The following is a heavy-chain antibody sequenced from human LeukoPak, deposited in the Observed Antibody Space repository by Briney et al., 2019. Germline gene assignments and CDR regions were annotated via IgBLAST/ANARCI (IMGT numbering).Heavy chain of an antibody. CDR1: GYTFTSYY. CDR2: INPSGGST. V-gene: IGHV1-46*03. CDR3: ARGSDYDILTGYYWAPPSYYFDY. D-gene: IGHD3-9*01. Sequence: AASVKVSCKASGYTFTSYYMHWVRRAPGQGLEWMGIINPSGGSTSYAQKFQGRVTMTRDTSTSTVYMELSSLRSEDTAVYYCARGSDYDILTGYYWAPPSYYFDYWGQGTLVTVSS. J-gene: IGHJ4*02.